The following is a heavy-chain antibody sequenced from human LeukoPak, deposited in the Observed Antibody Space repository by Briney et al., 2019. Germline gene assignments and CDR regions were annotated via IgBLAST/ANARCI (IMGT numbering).Heavy chain of an antibody. Sequence: GGSLSLSCAASGFTFSSYALSWGRQAQGKGRGWVSVISGSGGSTYYADSVKGRFTISRDNSKNTLYLQMNSLRAEDTAVYYCAKDISGWYGSFAFDIWGQGTMVTVSS. D-gene: IGHD6-19*01. CDR1: GFTFSSYA. V-gene: IGHV3-23*01. CDR3: AKDISGWYGSFAFDI. CDR2: ISGSGGST. J-gene: IGHJ3*02.